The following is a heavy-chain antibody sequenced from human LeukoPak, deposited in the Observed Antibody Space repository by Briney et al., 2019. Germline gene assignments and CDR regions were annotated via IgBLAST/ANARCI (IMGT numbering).Heavy chain of an antibody. CDR1: GFTFSSHW. Sequence: GGSLRLSCAASGFTFSSHWMSWVRQAPGKGLEWVASIKEDGSEKYCVDSVKGRFSISRDDAKNSLHLQMNSLRGEDTAVYYCARDRFGGMDVWGKGTSVTVSS. CDR2: IKEDGSEK. V-gene: IGHV3-7*01. J-gene: IGHJ6*04. CDR3: ARDRFGGMDV. D-gene: IGHD4-23*01.